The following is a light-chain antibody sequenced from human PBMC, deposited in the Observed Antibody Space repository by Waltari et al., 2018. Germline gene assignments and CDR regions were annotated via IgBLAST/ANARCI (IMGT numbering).Light chain of an antibody. CDR2: DVS. V-gene: IGLV2-14*03. CDR1: TSAVGAYNY. J-gene: IGLJ2*01. Sequence: QSALTQPASVSGSPGQSITIYCTGTTSAVGAYNYVPWYQQHPGKAPRLMIFDVSNRPSGVSNRFSGSKSGNTASLTISGLQAEDEADYCCNSYTSSSTLLFGGGTRLTVL. CDR3: NSYTSSSTLL.